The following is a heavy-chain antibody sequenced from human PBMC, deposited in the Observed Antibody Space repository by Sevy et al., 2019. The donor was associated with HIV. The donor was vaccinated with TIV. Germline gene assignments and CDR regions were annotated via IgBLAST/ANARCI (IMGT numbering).Heavy chain of an antibody. D-gene: IGHD6-6*01. V-gene: IGHV1-24*01. CDR3: ATDLRGRGPAPTGHY. CDR2: FDPEDGET. Sequence: ASVKVSCKVSGYTLTELSMHWVRQAPGKGLEWMGGFDPEDGETIYAQKFQGRVTMTEDTSTDTAYMELSSLRSEDTAVYYCATDLRGRGPAPTGHYWGHGTLVTVSS. CDR1: GYTLTELS. J-gene: IGHJ4*01.